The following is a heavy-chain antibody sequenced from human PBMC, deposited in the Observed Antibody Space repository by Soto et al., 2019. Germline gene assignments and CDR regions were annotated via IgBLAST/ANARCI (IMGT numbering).Heavy chain of an antibody. Sequence: PSETLSLTCTVSGGSISSGDYYWSWIRQPPGKGLEWIGYIYYSGSTYYNPPLKSRVTISVDTSKNQFSLKLSSVTAADTAVYYCARARIAVAGPYFDYWGQGTLVTVS. V-gene: IGHV4-30-4*01. CDR2: IYYSGST. CDR3: ARARIAVAGPYFDY. D-gene: IGHD6-19*01. CDR1: GGSISSGDYY. J-gene: IGHJ4*02.